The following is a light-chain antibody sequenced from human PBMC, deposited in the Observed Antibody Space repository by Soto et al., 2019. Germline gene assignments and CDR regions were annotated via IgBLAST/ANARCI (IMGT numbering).Light chain of an antibody. CDR3: CSSAPESTYV. CDR2: KGT. V-gene: IGLV2-23*01. J-gene: IGLJ1*01. Sequence: QSALAQPASVSGSPGQSITISCTGTSGDVGAYNSVSWYQQHPHKAPQVIIYKGTQRPSGVSHRFSGSTSGNAASLTISGLQADDEADYFCCSSAPESTYVFGSGTKVTVL. CDR1: SGDVGAYNS.